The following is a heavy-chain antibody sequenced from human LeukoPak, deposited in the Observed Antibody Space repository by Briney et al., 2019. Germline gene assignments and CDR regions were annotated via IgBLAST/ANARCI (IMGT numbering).Heavy chain of an antibody. V-gene: IGHV4-59*01. CDR2: IYYSGST. Sequence: PSETLSLTCTVSGGSISSYYGSWIRQPPGKGLEWIGYIYYSGSTNYNPSLKSRVTVSVDTSKNQFSLKLSSVTAADTAVYYCARAVNPYYGMDVWGQGTTVTVSS. D-gene: IGHD4-11*01. CDR1: GGSISSYY. CDR3: ARAVNPYYGMDV. J-gene: IGHJ6*02.